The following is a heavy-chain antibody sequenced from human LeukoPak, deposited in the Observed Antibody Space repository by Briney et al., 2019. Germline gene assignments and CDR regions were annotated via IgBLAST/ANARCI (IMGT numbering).Heavy chain of an antibody. D-gene: IGHD1-26*01. V-gene: IGHV4-59*08. CDR3: ARFLSGSYSDY. CDR2: IYYGGST. J-gene: IGHJ4*02. CDR1: GGSIGNYY. Sequence: SETLSLTCTVSGGSIGNYYWSWIRQPPGKGLQWLGYIYYGGSTKYNPSLKSRVTISVDTSKNQFSLKLTSVTAADTAVYYCARFLSGSYSDYWGQGSLVTVSS.